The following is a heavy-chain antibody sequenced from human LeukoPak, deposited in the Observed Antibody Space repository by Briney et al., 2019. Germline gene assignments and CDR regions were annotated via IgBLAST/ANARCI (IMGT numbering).Heavy chain of an antibody. CDR3: ARESLTIFGWDYFVY. J-gene: IGHJ4*02. CDR1: GFTISSYY. V-gene: IGHV4-59*01. Sequence: SETLSLTCTVSGFTISSYYWSWIRQPPGKGLEWIGYIYYSGSTNYNPSLKSRVIISVNTSKNQFSLKLSSVTAADTAVYYCARESLTIFGWDYFVYWGQGTLVAVSS. D-gene: IGHD3-3*01. CDR2: IYYSGST.